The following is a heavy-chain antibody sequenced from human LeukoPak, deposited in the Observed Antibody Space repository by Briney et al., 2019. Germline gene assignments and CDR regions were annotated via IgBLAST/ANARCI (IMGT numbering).Heavy chain of an antibody. CDR3: ARHTSGWYGDS. CDR1: GGSISSHY. V-gene: IGHV4-59*08. CDR2: IYYSGST. D-gene: IGHD6-19*01. J-gene: IGHJ5*01. Sequence: PSETLSLTCTVSGGSISSHYWSWIRQPPGKGLEWIGHIYYSGSTNYNPSLKSRVTISVDTSKKQFSLDLRSVTAADTALYYCARHTSGWYGDSWGQGTLVTVSS.